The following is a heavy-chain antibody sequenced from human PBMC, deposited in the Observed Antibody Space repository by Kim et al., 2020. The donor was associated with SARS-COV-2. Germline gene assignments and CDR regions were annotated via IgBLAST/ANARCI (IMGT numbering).Heavy chain of an antibody. CDR3: AKDFPFYGGNAFDI. J-gene: IGHJ3*02. D-gene: IGHD4-17*01. CDR2: ISYDGSNK. CDR1: GFTFSSYG. V-gene: IGHV3-30*18. Sequence: GGSLRLSCAASGFTFSSYGMHWVRQAPGKGLEWVAVISYDGSNKYYADSVKGRFTISRDNSKNTLYLQMNSLRAEDTAVYYCAKDFPFYGGNAFDIWGQGTMVTVSS.